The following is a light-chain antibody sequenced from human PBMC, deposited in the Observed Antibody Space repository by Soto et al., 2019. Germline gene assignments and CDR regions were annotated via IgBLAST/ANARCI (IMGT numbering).Light chain of an antibody. CDR3: QQYGSSPPWT. Sequence: EIVLTQSPGTLSLSPGERATLSCRASQTVSSNHLAWYQQKPGQAPRLLIYGASSRPTGIPDRFSGSGSGTDFTLTISRLEPEDFAVYYCQQYGSSPPWTFGQGTKVEVK. J-gene: IGKJ1*01. CDR2: GAS. V-gene: IGKV3-20*01. CDR1: QTVSSNH.